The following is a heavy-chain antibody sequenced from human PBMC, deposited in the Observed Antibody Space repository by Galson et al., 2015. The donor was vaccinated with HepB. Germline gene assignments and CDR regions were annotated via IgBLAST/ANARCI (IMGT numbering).Heavy chain of an antibody. D-gene: IGHD3-3*01. CDR2: IKSKTDGGTT. CDR3: TSWSGYYLYYYYMDV. V-gene: IGHV3-15*07. J-gene: IGHJ6*03. CDR1: GFTFSNAW. Sequence: SLRLSCAASGFTFSNAWMNWVRQAPGKGLEWVGRIKSKTDGGTTDYAAPVKGRFTISRDDSKNTLYLQMNSLKTEDTAVYYCTSWSGYYLYYYYMDVWGKGTTVTVSS.